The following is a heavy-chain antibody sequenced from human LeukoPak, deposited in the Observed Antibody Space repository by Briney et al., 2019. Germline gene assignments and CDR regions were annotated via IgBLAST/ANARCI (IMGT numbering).Heavy chain of an antibody. D-gene: IGHD3-22*01. Sequence: SQTLSLTCTVSGGSISSGDYYWSWIRQPPGKGLEWIGYIYYSGSTYYNPSPKSRVTISVDTSKNQFSLKLSSVTAADTAVYYCARVRYYYDSSGYYYPYFDYWGQGTLVTVSS. CDR2: IYYSGST. V-gene: IGHV4-30-4*01. J-gene: IGHJ4*02. CDR3: ARVRYYYDSSGYYYPYFDY. CDR1: GGSISSGDYY.